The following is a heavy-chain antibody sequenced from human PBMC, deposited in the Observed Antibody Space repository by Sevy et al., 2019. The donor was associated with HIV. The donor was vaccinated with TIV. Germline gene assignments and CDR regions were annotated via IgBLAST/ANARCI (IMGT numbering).Heavy chain of an antibody. D-gene: IGHD3-16*02. V-gene: IGHV3-48*02. CDR2: ISSSSSTI. CDR1: GFTFSSYS. Sequence: GSLRLSCAASGFTFSSYSMNWVRQAPGKGLEWVSYISSSSSTIYYADSVKGRFTISRDNAKNSLYLQMNSLRDEDTAWYYCARDPYYDYVWGSYRHDAFDIWGQGTMVTVSS. J-gene: IGHJ3*02. CDR3: ARDPYYDYVWGSYRHDAFDI.